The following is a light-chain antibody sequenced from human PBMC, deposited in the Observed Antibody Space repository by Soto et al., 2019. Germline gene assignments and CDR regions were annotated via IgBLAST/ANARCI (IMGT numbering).Light chain of an antibody. CDR2: KAS. Sequence: DLQMTQSPSTLSASVGDRVTITCRASQSISSWLAWYQQNPGKAPKLLIYKASTLESGVPSRFSGSGSGTEFTLTISSRQPDDFATYYCQQYTNYPVTFGPGTKVDIK. CDR3: QQYTNYPVT. J-gene: IGKJ3*01. V-gene: IGKV1-5*03. CDR1: QSISSW.